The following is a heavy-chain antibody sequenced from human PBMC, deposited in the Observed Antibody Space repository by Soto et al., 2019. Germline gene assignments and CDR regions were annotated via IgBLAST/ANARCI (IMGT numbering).Heavy chain of an antibody. CDR2: IYYSGST. CDR3: ARVNSSSYLSPHFDY. D-gene: IGHD6-6*01. Sequence: SETLSLTCTVSGGSISSYYWSWIRQPPGKGLEWIGYIYYSGSTNYNPSLKSRVTISVDTSKNQFSLKLSSVTAADTAVYYCARVNSSSYLSPHFDYWGQGTLVTVSS. V-gene: IGHV4-59*01. CDR1: GGSISSYY. J-gene: IGHJ4*02.